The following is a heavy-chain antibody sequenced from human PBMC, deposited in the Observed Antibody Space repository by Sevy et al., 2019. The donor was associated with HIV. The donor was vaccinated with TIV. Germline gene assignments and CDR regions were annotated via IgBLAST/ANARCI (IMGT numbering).Heavy chain of an antibody. D-gene: IGHD3-10*01. CDR3: ARPSYFYGSGREWYFDY. CDR2: IKSDGTAT. Sequence: GGSLRLSCAASGFTFNSYWMHWVREAPGKGLVWVSRIKSDGTATTYADSVKGRFTVSRDNAKNTLYLQMNSLRAEDTAVDYWARPSYFYGSGREWYFDYWGQGTVVTVSS. CDR1: GFTFNSYW. J-gene: IGHJ4*02. V-gene: IGHV3-74*01.